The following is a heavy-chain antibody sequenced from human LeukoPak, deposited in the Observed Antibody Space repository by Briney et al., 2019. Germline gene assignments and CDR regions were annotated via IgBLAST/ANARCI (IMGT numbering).Heavy chain of an antibody. J-gene: IGHJ3*02. CDR1: GGSVSSSSYY. CDR3: ARLDWATRRVFDI. CDR2: IYYSGYT. D-gene: IGHD2-2*01. V-gene: IGHV4-39*01. Sequence: SETLSLTCTVSGGSVSSSSYYWGWIRQPPAKGLEWIGSIYYSGYTYYNPSFKSRVAISVDTSKNQFSLKLTSVTTADTAVYHCARLDWATRRVFDIWGQGTVVTVSS.